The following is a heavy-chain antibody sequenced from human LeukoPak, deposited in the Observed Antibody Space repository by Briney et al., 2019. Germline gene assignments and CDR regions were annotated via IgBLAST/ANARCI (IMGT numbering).Heavy chain of an antibody. J-gene: IGHJ4*02. CDR3: ARGKNHYDTRGDF. CDR2: ISPYNGNT. V-gene: IGHV1-18*01. D-gene: IGHD3-22*01. CDR1: GYTFTSFG. Sequence: ASVRVSCKASGYTFTSFGISWVRQAPGQGLEWMGWISPYNGNTNYPQKVQGRIIVTTDTSTSTAYMELRSLRSDDTAVYYCARGKNHYDTRGDFWGQGTLVTVSS.